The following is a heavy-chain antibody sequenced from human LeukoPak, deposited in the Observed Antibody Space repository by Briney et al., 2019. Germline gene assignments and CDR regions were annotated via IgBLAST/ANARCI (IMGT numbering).Heavy chain of an antibody. V-gene: IGHV3-23*01. D-gene: IGHD3-10*01. CDR2: ISGSGGST. Sequence: GGSLRLSCAASGFTFSSYAMSWVRQAPGKGLEWVSAISGSGGSTYYADSVKGRFTISRDNSKNTLYLQMNSLRAEDTAVYYCAKSQRYYGSGSTFDYWGQGTLVTVSS. J-gene: IGHJ4*02. CDR3: AKSQRYYGSGSTFDY. CDR1: GFTFSSYA.